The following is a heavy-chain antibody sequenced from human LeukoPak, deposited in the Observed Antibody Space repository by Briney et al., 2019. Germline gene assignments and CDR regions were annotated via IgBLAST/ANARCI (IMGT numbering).Heavy chain of an antibody. V-gene: IGHV1-2*02. CDR2: INPNNGGT. CDR3: ARRVYYYDSSGYYYSLFWDYYMDV. Sequence: ASVKVSCKASGYTFTDYYIHWVRQAPGQGLEWMGWINPNNGGTNYAQKFQGRVTTTRDTSISTAYMELSRLRSDDTAVYYCARRVYYYDSSGYYYSLFWDYYMDVWGKGTTVTVSS. CDR1: GYTFTDYY. D-gene: IGHD3-22*01. J-gene: IGHJ6*03.